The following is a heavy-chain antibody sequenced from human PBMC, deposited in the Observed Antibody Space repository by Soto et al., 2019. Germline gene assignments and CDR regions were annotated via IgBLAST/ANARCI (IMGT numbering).Heavy chain of an antibody. D-gene: IGHD6-19*01. CDR3: ATPGPSGWSSFDY. CDR1: GGSFSGYY. J-gene: IGHJ4*02. V-gene: IGHV4-34*01. Sequence: SETLSLTCAVYGGSFSGYYWSWIRQPPGKGLEWIGEINHSGSTNYNPSLKSRVTISVDTSKNQFSLKLSSVTAADTAVYYCATPGPSGWSSFDYWGQGTLVT. CDR2: INHSGST.